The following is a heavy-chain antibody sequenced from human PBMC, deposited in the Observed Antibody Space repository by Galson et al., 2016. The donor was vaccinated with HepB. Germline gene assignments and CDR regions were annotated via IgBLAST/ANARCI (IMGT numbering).Heavy chain of an antibody. Sequence: SLRLSCAASGFTFSSYAMHWVRQAPGKGLEWVAVISYDGSSKYYADSVKGRFTISRDNSKNTLYLQMNSLRAEDTAVYYCASTTVTTSLYYYYDGMDVWGQGTTVTVSS. D-gene: IGHD4-11*01. CDR2: ISYDGSSK. CDR3: ASTTVTTSLYYYYDGMDV. V-gene: IGHV3-30-3*01. CDR1: GFTFSSYA. J-gene: IGHJ6*02.